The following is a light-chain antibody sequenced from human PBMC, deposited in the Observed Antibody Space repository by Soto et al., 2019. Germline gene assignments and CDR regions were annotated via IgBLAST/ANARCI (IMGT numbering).Light chain of an antibody. J-gene: IGKJ4*01. V-gene: IGKV3-15*01. CDR1: QNVHSN. CDR2: GAS. Sequence: EIVMTQSPATLSVSPGERATLSCRASQNVHSNLAWYQQKPGQAPRLLIYGASTWATAIPARFSGSGSGTEFTLTISSLQSEDFAVYYCQQYNNWPLAFGGGTRVEIK. CDR3: QQYNNWPLA.